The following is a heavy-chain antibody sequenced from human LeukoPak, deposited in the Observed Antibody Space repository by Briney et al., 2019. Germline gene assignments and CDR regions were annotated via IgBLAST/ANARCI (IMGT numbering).Heavy chain of an antibody. CDR2: ISAYSGNT. J-gene: IGHJ5*02. CDR3: ARDGSGSYYWFDP. V-gene: IGHV1-18*01. CDR1: GYTFTSYG. Sequence: ASVKVSCKASGYTFTSYGISWVRQAPGQGLEWMGWISAYSGNTNYAQKFQGRVTMTTDTSTGTAYMELRSLRSDDTAVYYCARDGSGSYYWFDPWGQGTLVIVSS. D-gene: IGHD3-10*01.